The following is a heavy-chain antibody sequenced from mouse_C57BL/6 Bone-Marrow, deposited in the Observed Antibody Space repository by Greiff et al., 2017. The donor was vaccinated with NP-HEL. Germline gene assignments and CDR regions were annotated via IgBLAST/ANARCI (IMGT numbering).Heavy chain of an antibody. CDR3: ARVDYGSSYDAMDY. CDR2: INPNNGGT. Sequence: VQLQQSGPELVKPGASVEIPCKASGYTFTDYNMDWVKQSHGKSLEWIGDINPNNGGTIYNQKFKGKATLTVDKSSSTAYMELRSLTSEDTAVYYCARVDYGSSYDAMDYWGQGTSVTVSS. CDR1: GYTFTDYN. J-gene: IGHJ4*01. V-gene: IGHV1-18*01. D-gene: IGHD1-1*01.